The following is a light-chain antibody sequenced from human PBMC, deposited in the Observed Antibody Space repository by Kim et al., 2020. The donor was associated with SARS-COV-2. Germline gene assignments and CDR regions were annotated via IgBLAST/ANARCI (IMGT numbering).Light chain of an antibody. CDR2: GAS. Sequence: PGEGAPPSCSASQSVSSNLAWYQQKPGQAPRLLIYGASSRAPGIPARFSGSGSGTDFSLTISSLEFEDSAVYYCQQRSDWPITFGQGTRLEIK. J-gene: IGKJ5*01. V-gene: IGKV3-11*01. CDR1: QSVSSN. CDR3: QQRSDWPIT.